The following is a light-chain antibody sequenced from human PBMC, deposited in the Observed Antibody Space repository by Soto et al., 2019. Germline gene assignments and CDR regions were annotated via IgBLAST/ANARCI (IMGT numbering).Light chain of an antibody. V-gene: IGKV1-39*01. Sequence: DIQMTQSPSSLSASVGDRVTITCRASQSISSYLNWYQQKPGKAPKLLIYAASSLQSGVPSRFSGSGSGTDFTLTISSLLPEDFATYYCQQSYSTPRTFGGGTKV. CDR2: AAS. CDR1: QSISSY. J-gene: IGKJ4*02. CDR3: QQSYSTPRT.